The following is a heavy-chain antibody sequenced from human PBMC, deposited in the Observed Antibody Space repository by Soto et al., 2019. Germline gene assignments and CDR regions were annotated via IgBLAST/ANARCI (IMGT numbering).Heavy chain of an antibody. CDR2: IYYSGST. CDR1: GCSISSSSYY. V-gene: IGHV4-39*01. CDR3: ARRRTSMITFGGVIARYYYYGMDV. J-gene: IGHJ6*02. D-gene: IGHD3-16*02. Sequence: SETLSLTCPVSGCSISSSSYYWGWIRQPPGKGLEWIGSIYYSGSTYYNPSLKSRVTISVDTSKNQFSLKLSSVTAADTAVYYCARRRTSMITFGGVIARYYYYGMDVWGQGTTVTVSS.